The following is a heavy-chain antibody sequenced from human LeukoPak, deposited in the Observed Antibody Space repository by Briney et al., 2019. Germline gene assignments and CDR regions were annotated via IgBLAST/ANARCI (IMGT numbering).Heavy chain of an antibody. D-gene: IGHD3-22*01. Sequence: GASVKVSCKASGYTFTGYYMHWVRQAPGQGLEWMGIINPSGGSTSYAQKFQGRVTMTRDMSTSTVYMELSSLRSEDTAVYYCARDKSRLYYDSSGYYYDPPTPFDYWGQGTLVTVSS. CDR3: ARDKSRLYYDSSGYYYDPPTPFDY. J-gene: IGHJ4*02. V-gene: IGHV1-46*01. CDR1: GYTFTGYY. CDR2: INPSGGST.